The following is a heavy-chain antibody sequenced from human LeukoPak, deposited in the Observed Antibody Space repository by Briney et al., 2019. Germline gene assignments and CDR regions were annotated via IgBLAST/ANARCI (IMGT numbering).Heavy chain of an antibody. D-gene: IGHD2-2*01. V-gene: IGHV4-34*01. CDR3: AGYCSSTSCYEDP. CDR1: GGSFSGYY. Sequence: SETLSLTCAVYGGSFSGYYWSWIRQPPGKGLEWIGEINHSGSTNYNPSLKSRVTISVDTSKNQFSLKLSSVTAADTAVYYCAGYCSSTSCYEDPWGQGTLVTVFS. CDR2: INHSGST. J-gene: IGHJ5*02.